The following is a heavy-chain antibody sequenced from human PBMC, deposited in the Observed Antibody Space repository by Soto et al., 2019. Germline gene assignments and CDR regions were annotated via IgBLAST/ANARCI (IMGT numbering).Heavy chain of an antibody. Sequence: GGSLRLSCAASGCTCSSYWMRWVRQAPGKGLEWVANIKQDGSEKYYVDSVKGRFTISRDNAKNSLYLQMNSLRAEDTAVYYRATSYSSGWDYYFDYWGQGTLVTVSS. CDR3: ATSYSSGWDYYFDY. D-gene: IGHD6-19*01. J-gene: IGHJ4*02. V-gene: IGHV3-7*01. CDR1: GCTCSSYW. CDR2: IKQDGSEK.